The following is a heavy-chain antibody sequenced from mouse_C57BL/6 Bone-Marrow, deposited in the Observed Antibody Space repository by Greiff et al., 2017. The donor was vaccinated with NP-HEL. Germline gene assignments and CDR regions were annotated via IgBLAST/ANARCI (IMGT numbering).Heavy chain of an antibody. D-gene: IGHD2-4*01. CDR2: IHPNSGST. Sequence: VQLQQPGAELVKPGASVKLSCKASGYTFTSYWMHWVKQRPGQGLEWIGMIHPNSGSTNYNEKFKSKATLTVDKSSSTAYMQLSSLTSEDSAVYYCARSPIYYDYGFAYWGQGTLVTVSA. J-gene: IGHJ3*01. CDR1: GYTFTSYW. V-gene: IGHV1-64*01. CDR3: ARSPIYYDYGFAY.